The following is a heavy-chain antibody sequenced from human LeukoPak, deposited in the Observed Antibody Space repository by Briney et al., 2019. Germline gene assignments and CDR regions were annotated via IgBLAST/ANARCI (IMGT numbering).Heavy chain of an antibody. V-gene: IGHV3-23*01. CDR3: AKDRGIVGAILDY. CDR2: ISGSGGST. Sequence: GGSLRLSCAASGFTFSSYAMSWVRQAPGKGLEWVSAISGSGGSTYYADSVKGRFTISRDNSKNTLYLQMNSLGAEDTAVCYCAKDRGIVGAILDYWGQGTLVTVSS. J-gene: IGHJ4*02. D-gene: IGHD1-26*01. CDR1: GFTFSSYA.